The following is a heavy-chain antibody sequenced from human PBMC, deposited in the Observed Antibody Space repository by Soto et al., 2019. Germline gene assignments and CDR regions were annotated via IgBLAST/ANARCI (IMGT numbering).Heavy chain of an antibody. CDR1: GYTFTNYG. J-gene: IGHJ4*02. Sequence: VASVKVSCKXSGYTFTNYGISWVRQAPGQGLEWMGWISAYNGNTNYAQKLQGRVTMTTDTSTSTAYMELRSLRSDDTAVYYCAGTKIAAAGIGTFDYWGQGTLVTVSS. CDR3: AGTKIAAAGIGTFDY. V-gene: IGHV1-18*01. D-gene: IGHD6-13*01. CDR2: ISAYNGNT.